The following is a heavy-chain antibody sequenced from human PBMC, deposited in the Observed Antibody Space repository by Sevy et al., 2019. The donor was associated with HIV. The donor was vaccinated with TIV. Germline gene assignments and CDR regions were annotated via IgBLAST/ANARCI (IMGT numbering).Heavy chain of an antibody. Sequence: SLRLSCAASGFTFSSYGMHWVRQAPGKGLEWVAVISYDGSNKYYADSVKGRFTISRDNSKNTLYLQMNSLRAEDTAVYYCAKEPIAVAYSNWFDPWGQRTLVTVSS. CDR3: AKEPIAVAYSNWFDP. J-gene: IGHJ5*02. V-gene: IGHV3-30*18. CDR2: ISYDGSNK. D-gene: IGHD6-19*01. CDR1: GFTFSSYG.